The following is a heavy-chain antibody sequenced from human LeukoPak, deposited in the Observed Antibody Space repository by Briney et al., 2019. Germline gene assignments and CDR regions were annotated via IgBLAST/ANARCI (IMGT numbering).Heavy chain of an antibody. CDR2: INPSGGST. V-gene: IGHV1-46*01. CDR1: GGTFSSYA. CDR3: AREKRYYDSSGTPYYFDY. D-gene: IGHD3-22*01. J-gene: IGHJ4*02. Sequence: PAASVKVSCKASGGTFSSYAISWVRQAPGQGLEWMGIINPSGGSTSYAQKFQGRVTMTRDTSTSTVYMELSSLRSEDTAVYYCAREKRYYDSSGTPYYFDYWGQGTLVTVSS.